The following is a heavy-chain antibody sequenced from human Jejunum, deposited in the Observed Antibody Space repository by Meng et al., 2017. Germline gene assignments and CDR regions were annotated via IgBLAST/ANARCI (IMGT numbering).Heavy chain of an antibody. D-gene: IGHD4-17*01. Sequence: SLKISCAASGFTFDDYAMHWVRQSPRKGLEWVVMISWNSAVIGYADSVKGRFTIARDNTKNSLYLEMNSLRDEDTAFYFCAKDIRYGSASWACDSWGQGTLVTVSS. J-gene: IGHJ4*02. CDR3: AKDIRYGSASWACDS. V-gene: IGHV3-9*01. CDR2: ISWNSAVI. CDR1: GFTFDDYA.